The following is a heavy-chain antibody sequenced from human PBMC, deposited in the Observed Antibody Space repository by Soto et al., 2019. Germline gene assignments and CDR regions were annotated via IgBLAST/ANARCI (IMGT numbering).Heavy chain of an antibody. CDR2: IKQDGSEK. CDR1: GFTFSSYW. V-gene: IGHV3-7*01. D-gene: IGHD6-19*01. CDR3: AKDPNLIAVAGTGLDY. Sequence: SGGSLRLSCAASGFTFSSYWMSWVRQAPGKGLEWVANIKQDGSEKYYVDSVKDRFTISRDNAKNSLYLQMNSLRAEDTAVYYCAKDPNLIAVAGTGLDYWGQGTLVTVSS. J-gene: IGHJ4*02.